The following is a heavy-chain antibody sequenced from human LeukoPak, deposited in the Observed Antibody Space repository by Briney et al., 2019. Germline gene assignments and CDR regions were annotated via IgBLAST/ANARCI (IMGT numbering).Heavy chain of an antibody. J-gene: IGHJ4*01. CDR3: ETDGASCGGDCYSDY. D-gene: IGHD2-21*02. CDR2: IYITGST. V-gene: IGHV3-53*01. Sequence: GGSLRLSCAASGFTVSSNYMHWVRQAPGKGLEWVSVIYITGSTFYADSVKGRFTISRDNTKNTLYLQMQSLRAEDTAVYYCETDGASCGGDCYSDYWGQGTLVTVSS. CDR1: GFTVSSNY.